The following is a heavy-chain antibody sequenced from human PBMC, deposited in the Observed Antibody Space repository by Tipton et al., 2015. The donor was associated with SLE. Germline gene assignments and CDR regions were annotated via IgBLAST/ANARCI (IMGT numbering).Heavy chain of an antibody. V-gene: IGHV4-38-2*02. Sequence: TLSLTCTVSLYSIGSGFYWDWVRQAPGKGLEWVATMHHNGSTYYNPSLRSRVAVSMDTSRNQFSLRLKSATAADTAVYYCARAPRYYYDSSYFDYWGQGTLVTVSS. CDR1: LYSIGSGFY. J-gene: IGHJ4*02. CDR3: ARAPRYYYDSSYFDY. D-gene: IGHD3-22*01. CDR2: MHHNGST.